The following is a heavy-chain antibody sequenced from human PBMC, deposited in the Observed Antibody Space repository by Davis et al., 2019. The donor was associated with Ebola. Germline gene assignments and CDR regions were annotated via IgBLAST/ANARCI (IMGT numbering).Heavy chain of an antibody. CDR2: IYPGDSDT. CDR1: GYSFTNYW. D-gene: IGHD3-10*01. J-gene: IGHJ3*02. Sequence: PGGSLRLSCKSSGYSFTNYWIGWVRLMPGKGLEWMGIIYPGDSDTRYSPSFEGQVTISADKSTSTAYLQWSSLRASDSAMYYCARSMVRGVLDAFDIWGQGTMVTVSS. V-gene: IGHV5-51*01. CDR3: ARSMVRGVLDAFDI.